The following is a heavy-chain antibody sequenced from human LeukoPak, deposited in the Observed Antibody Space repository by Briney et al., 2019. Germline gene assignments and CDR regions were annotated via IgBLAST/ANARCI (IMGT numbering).Heavy chain of an antibody. Sequence: ASVKVSCKASGYTFTLYYVHWVRQAPGQGLEWMGMISPSDGATTYAQRFQGRVTMTRDMSTTTVYMDLRTLRYEDTAVYFCASEQRGGLSVILGGLFASYYTYYYIDVWGRGTTVTVSS. D-gene: IGHD3-10*01. CDR3: ASEQRGGLSVILGGLFASYYTYYYIDV. CDR1: GYTFTLYY. CDR2: ISPSDGAT. V-gene: IGHV1-46*01. J-gene: IGHJ6*03.